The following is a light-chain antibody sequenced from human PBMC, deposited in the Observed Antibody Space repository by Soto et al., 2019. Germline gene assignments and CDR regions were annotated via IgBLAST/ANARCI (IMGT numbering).Light chain of an antibody. V-gene: IGKV1-5*01. CDR1: QSISSW. CDR3: QQYGT. Sequence: DIQITRSPSTLSASVGDRVTITCRASQSISSWLAWYQQKPGKAPKLLIYDASSLESGVPSRFSGSGSGTEFTLTISSLQHDDFATYYCQQYGTFGQGTKVDIK. J-gene: IGKJ1*01. CDR2: DAS.